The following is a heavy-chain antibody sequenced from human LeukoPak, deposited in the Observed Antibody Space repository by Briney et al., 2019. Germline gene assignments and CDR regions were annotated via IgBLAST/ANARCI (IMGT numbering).Heavy chain of an antibody. Sequence: GGSLRLSCAASGFTFDDYTMHWVRQAPGKGLEWVSLISWDGGSTYYADSVKGRFTISRDNSKNSLYLQMNSLRTEDTALYDCATSSTIWQHDAFDIWGQGTMVTVSS. D-gene: IGHD2-2*01. CDR2: ISWDGGST. CDR3: ATSSTIWQHDAFDI. V-gene: IGHV3-43*01. J-gene: IGHJ3*02. CDR1: GFTFDDYT.